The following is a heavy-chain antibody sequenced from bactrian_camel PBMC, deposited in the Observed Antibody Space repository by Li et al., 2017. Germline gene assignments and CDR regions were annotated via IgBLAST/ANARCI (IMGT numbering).Heavy chain of an antibody. CDR2: ITSGGGST. J-gene: IGHJ4*01. CDR1: GFTFSSYY. CDR3: ASTDLYGVTYASAYSF. D-gene: IGHD3*01. Sequence: DVQLVESGGGLVQPGGSLRLSCAASGFTFSSYYKSWVRQAPGKGLEWVSAITSGGGSTYYADSVKGRFAISRDNAKNTLYLQMDSVNSEDTAAYYCASTDLYGVTYASAYSFWGQGTQVTVS. V-gene: IGHV3S40*01.